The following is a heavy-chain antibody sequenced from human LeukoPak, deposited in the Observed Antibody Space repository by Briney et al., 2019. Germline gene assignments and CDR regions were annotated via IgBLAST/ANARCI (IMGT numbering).Heavy chain of an antibody. V-gene: IGHV3-23*01. CDR2: ISGSGGST. Sequence: PGGSLRLSCAASGFTFSSYAMSWVRQAPGKGLERVSAISGSGGSTYYADSVKGRFTISRDNSKNTLYLQMNSLRAEDTAVYYCAKDQRHSSSWYYFDYWGQGTLVTVSS. CDR1: GFTFSSYA. CDR3: AKDQRHSSSWYYFDY. J-gene: IGHJ4*02. D-gene: IGHD6-13*01.